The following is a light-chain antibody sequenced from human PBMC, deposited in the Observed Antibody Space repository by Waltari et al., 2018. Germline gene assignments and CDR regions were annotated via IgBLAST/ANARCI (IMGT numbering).Light chain of an antibody. CDR3: ISYTNSSTWV. Sequence: QSALTQPASVSGSPRQSITISCTGTSSYVGGYHYVSWYQQPPGKAPKLIFYDVSNRPSGVSNRFSGSRSGNTASLTISGLQTEDEADYYCISYTNSSTWVFGGGTKLTVL. CDR2: DVS. V-gene: IGLV2-14*03. CDR1: SSYVGGYHY. J-gene: IGLJ3*02.